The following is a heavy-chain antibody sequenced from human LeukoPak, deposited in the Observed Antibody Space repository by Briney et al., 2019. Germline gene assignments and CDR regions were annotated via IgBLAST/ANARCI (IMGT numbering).Heavy chain of an antibody. V-gene: IGHV3-21*01. CDR1: GFTFSSYS. J-gene: IGHJ4*02. CDR3: ARDAGDSSGYYDFDY. CDR2: ISSSSSYI. D-gene: IGHD3-22*01. Sequence: GGSLRLSCAASGFTFSSYSMNWVRQAPGKGLEWVSSISSSSSYIYYADSVKGRFTISRDNAKNSLYLQMNSLRAEDTAVYYCARDAGDSSGYYDFDYWGQGTLVTVPS.